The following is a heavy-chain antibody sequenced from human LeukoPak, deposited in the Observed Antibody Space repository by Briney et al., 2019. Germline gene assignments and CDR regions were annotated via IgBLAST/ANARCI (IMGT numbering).Heavy chain of an antibody. J-gene: IGHJ4*02. CDR1: GFTFSSYG. V-gene: IGHV3-30*02. CDR3: ARGGYYGSGRYYFDS. Sequence: GGSLRLSCAASGFTFSSYGMHWVRQAPGKGLEWVAYIQYDGSNEQYADSVKGRFSISRDNAKNTLHLQMNSLRAEDTAVYYCARGGYYGSGRYYFDSWGQGTLVTVSS. D-gene: IGHD3-3*01. CDR2: IQYDGSNE.